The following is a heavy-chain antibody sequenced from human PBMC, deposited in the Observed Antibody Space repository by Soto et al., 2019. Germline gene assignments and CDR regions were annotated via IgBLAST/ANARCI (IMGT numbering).Heavy chain of an antibody. D-gene: IGHD3-10*01. J-gene: IGHJ6*02. CDR3: AKEVYGAARGGMDV. CDR2: ISDNGGST. CDR1: GFTFSNNV. Sequence: EVQLLESGGGLVQPGGSLRLSCAASGFTFSNNVMNWVRQAPGKGLEWVSGISDNGGSTYYADFVKGRCTISRDNSKNTLYLQMNSLRAEDTAVYYCAKEVYGAARGGMDVWGQGTTVTVSS. V-gene: IGHV3-23*01.